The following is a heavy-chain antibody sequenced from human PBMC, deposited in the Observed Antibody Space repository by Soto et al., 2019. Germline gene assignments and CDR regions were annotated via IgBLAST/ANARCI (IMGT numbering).Heavy chain of an antibody. J-gene: IGHJ6*03. CDR2: IKSKTDGGTT. CDR3: TTCIAARPYYFMDV. V-gene: IGHV3-15*01. CDR1: GFTFSNAW. D-gene: IGHD6-6*01. Sequence: GGSLRLSCAASGFTFSNAWMSWVRQAPGKGLEWVGRIKSKTDGGTTDYAAPVKGRFTISRDDSKNTLYLQMNSLKTEDTAVYYCTTCIAARPYYFMDVWGKGTTVTVS.